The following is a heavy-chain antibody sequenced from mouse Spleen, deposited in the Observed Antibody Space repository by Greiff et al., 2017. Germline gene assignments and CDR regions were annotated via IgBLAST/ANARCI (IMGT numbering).Heavy chain of an antibody. J-gene: IGHJ2*01. CDR3: AEGWTGF. Sequence: QVQLKQPGAELVKPGASVKLSCKASGYTFINYWMHWMKQRPGRGLEWIGRIDPNSGATEYNEKFKSKAKLTVDNPSSTAYMQLSSLTSDDSAVYYCAEGWTGFWGQGTTLTVSS. D-gene: IGHD3-1*01. CDR2: IDPNSGAT. CDR1: GYTFINYW. V-gene: IGHV1-72*01.